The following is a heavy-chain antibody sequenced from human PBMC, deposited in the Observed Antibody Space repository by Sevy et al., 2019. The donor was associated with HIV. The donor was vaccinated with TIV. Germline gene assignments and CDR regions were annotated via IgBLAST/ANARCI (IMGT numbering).Heavy chain of an antibody. CDR3: ATAITRGCDCVNCYRYYYYFYGLDV. D-gene: IGHD2-21*01. CDR2: VSWNSRNI. Sequence: GGSLRLSCAASGVSFNDHAMHWVRQVPGKGLEWVSGVSWNSRNIGYGDSVKGRFTISRDNANHFPYLEMNSLSPEDTAFYYWATAITRGCDCVNCYRYYYYFYGLDVWGQGTTVTVSS. J-gene: IGHJ6*02. CDR1: GVSFNDHA. V-gene: IGHV3-9*01.